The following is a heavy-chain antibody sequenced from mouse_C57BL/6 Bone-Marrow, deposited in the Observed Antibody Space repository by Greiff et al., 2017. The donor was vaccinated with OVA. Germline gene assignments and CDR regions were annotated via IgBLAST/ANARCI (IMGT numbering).Heavy chain of an antibody. CDR3: AVYGPYAMDY. Sequence: DVQLQESGPVLVKPGASVKMSCKASGYTFTDYYMNWVKQSHGKSLEWIGVINPYNGGTSYNQKFKGKATLTVDKSSSTAYMELNSLTSEDSAVYYCAVYGPYAMDYWGQGTSVTVSS. CDR1: GYTFTDYY. CDR2: INPYNGGT. D-gene: IGHD1-2*01. J-gene: IGHJ4*01. V-gene: IGHV1-19*01.